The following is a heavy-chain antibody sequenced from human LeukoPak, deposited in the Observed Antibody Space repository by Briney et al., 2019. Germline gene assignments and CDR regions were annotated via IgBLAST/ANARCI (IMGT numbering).Heavy chain of an antibody. V-gene: IGHV6-1*01. D-gene: IGHD6-19*01. CDR2: TYYRSKWYN. CDR3: ARDQAVAGTWDYYYGMDV. Sequence: SQTLSLTCAISGDSVSSNSAAWNWIRESPSRGLEWLGRTYYRSKWYNDYAVSVKSRITINPDTSKNQFSLQLNSVTPEDTAVYYCARDQAVAGTWDYYYGMDVWGQGTTVTVSS. J-gene: IGHJ6*02. CDR1: GDSVSSNSAA.